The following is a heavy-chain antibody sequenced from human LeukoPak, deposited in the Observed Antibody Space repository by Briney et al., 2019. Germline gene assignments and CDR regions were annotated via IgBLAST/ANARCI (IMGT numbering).Heavy chain of an antibody. CDR3: AKDGRFLGYYYYMDV. D-gene: IGHD7-27*01. CDR1: GFTFSSYS. J-gene: IGHJ6*03. V-gene: IGHV3-43D*03. Sequence: PGGSLRLSCAASGFTFSSYSMNWVRQAPGKGLEWVSLISWDGGSTYYADSVKGRFTISRDNSKNSLYLQMNSLRAEDTALYYCAKDGRFLGYYYYMDVWGKGTTVTVSS. CDR2: ISWDGGST.